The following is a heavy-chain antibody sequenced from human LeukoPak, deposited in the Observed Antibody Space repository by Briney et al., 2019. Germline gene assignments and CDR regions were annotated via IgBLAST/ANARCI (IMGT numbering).Heavy chain of an antibody. V-gene: IGHV3-30*18. Sequence: GGSLRLSCAASGFTFSSYGMHWVRQAPGKGLEWVAVISYDGSNKYYADSVKGRFTISRDNSKNTLYLQMNSLRAEDTAVYYCAKRLLWFGELLRDDAFDIWGQGTMVTVSS. CDR2: ISYDGSNK. J-gene: IGHJ3*02. D-gene: IGHD3-10*01. CDR3: AKRLLWFGELLRDDAFDI. CDR1: GFTFSSYG.